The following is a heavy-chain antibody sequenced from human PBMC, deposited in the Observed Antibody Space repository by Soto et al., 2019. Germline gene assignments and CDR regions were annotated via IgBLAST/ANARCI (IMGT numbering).Heavy chain of an antibody. CDR3: ARGGGNFDQ. V-gene: IGHV3-7*04. D-gene: IGHD3-16*01. CDR1: GFSLRGYW. CDR2: VKQDGSDR. J-gene: IGHJ4*02. Sequence: DVQLVESGGGIVQPGGSLRLTCAASGFSLRGYWMSWVRQAPGRGLEWVANVKQDGSDRNYVDSVKGRFTISRDNGKSSDDLEMYSRRAEDTAGYYCARGGGNFDQWGRGTLVTVSS.